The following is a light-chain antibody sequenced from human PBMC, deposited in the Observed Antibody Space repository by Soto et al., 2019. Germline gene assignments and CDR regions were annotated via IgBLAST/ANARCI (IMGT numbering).Light chain of an antibody. CDR2: DVS. V-gene: IGLV2-11*01. J-gene: IGLJ3*02. CDR3: CSYAGSYTWV. CDR1: SSDVGGYNY. Sequence: QSALTQPPSVSGSPGQSVTISCTGTSSDVGGYNYVSWYQLHPGTAPKLMIYDVSKRPSGVPDRFSGSKSGNTASLTISGLQAEDEADYYCCSYAGSYTWVFGGGTKLTVL.